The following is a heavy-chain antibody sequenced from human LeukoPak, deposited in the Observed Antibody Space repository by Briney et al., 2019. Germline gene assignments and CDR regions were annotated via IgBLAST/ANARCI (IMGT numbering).Heavy chain of an antibody. V-gene: IGHV4-39*01. D-gene: IGHD2-21*02. CDR2: LYHSGST. CDR3: ARHALATVTDPSFDY. Sequence: SETLSLTCTVSGGSISTPGYYWGWICQPPGKGLEWIGSLYHSGSTYYKPSLKSRATISVDKSENQCSLKLRSVTAADTAVYYCARHALATVTDPSFDYWGQGTLVTVSS. J-gene: IGHJ4*02. CDR1: GGSISTPGYY.